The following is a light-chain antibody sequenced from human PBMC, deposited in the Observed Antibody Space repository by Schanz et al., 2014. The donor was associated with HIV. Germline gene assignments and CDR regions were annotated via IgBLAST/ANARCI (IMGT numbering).Light chain of an antibody. Sequence: ETVLTQSPGSLSLSPGERATLSCRASQSLGGSQLAWYQHKPGQAPRLLIYGTSSRATGIPDRFSGSGSGTDFTLTISRLEPEDFAVYYCQQYTTSPRTFGQGTKVEIK. J-gene: IGKJ1*01. V-gene: IGKV3-20*01. CDR3: QQYTTSPRT. CDR2: GTS. CDR1: QSLGGSQ.